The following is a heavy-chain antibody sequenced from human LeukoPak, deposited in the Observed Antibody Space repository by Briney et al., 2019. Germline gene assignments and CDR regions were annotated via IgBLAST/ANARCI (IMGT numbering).Heavy chain of an antibody. V-gene: IGHV3-30-3*01. CDR1: GFTFSSYA. Sequence: GGSLRLSCAASGFTFSSYAMHWVRQAPGKGLEGVAVISYDGSNKYYADSVKGRFTISRDNSKNTLYLQMNSLRAEDTAVYYCARDVEWLEMGDAFDIWGQGTMVTVSS. CDR2: ISYDGSNK. J-gene: IGHJ3*02. CDR3: ARDVEWLEMGDAFDI. D-gene: IGHD6-19*01.